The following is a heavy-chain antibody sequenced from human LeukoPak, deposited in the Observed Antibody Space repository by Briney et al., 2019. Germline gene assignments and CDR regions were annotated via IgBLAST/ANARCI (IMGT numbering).Heavy chain of an antibody. D-gene: IGHD6-19*01. CDR1: GGSISSYY. Sequence: SETLSLTCTVSGGSISSYYWSWIRQPPGKGLEWIGEINHSGSTNYNPSLKSRVTISVDTSKNQFSLKLSSVTAVDTAVYYCARMSIAVAGTPYWGQGTLVTVSS. CDR2: INHSGST. J-gene: IGHJ4*02. V-gene: IGHV4-34*01. CDR3: ARMSIAVAGTPY.